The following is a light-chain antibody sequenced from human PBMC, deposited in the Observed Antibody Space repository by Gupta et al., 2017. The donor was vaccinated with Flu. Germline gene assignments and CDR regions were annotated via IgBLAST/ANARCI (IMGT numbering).Light chain of an antibody. Sequence: DIQTPPSPSSLSASVGDRVTITCRASQSISSYLNWYQQKPGKAPKLLIYAASSLQSGVPSRFSGSGCGTDITLTISSLHPEDFTTYCRQRSDSTPHTFGQGTKLEIK. CDR1: QSISSY. V-gene: IGKV1-39*01. J-gene: IGKJ1*01. CDR3: QRSDSTPHT. CDR2: AAS.